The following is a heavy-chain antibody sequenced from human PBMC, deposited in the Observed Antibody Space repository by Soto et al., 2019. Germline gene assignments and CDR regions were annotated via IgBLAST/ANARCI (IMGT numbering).Heavy chain of an antibody. Sequence: VQLVESGGGLVQPGGSLRLSCAASGFTFSSYSMNWVRQAPGKGLEWVSYISSSSSTIYYADSVKGRFTISRDNAKNSLYLQMQSLRAEDTAVYYCAREIQYCSGGSCYEGGPFKYWGQGTLVTVSS. D-gene: IGHD2-15*01. CDR2: ISSSSSTI. CDR3: AREIQYCSGGSCYEGGPFKY. J-gene: IGHJ4*02. CDR1: GFTFSSYS. V-gene: IGHV3-48*01.